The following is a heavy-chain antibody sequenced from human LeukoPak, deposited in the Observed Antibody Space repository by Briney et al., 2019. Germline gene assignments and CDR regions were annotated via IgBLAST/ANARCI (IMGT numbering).Heavy chain of an antibody. CDR2: ISWNSGSI. J-gene: IGHJ4*02. CDR1: GFTFDDYA. Sequence: PGGSLRLSCAASGFTFDDYAMHWVRQAPGKGLEWVSGISWNSGSIGYADSVKGRFTISRDDAKNSLYLQMNSLRAEDTALYYCAKSAYDSSGYINYWGQGTLVTVSS. D-gene: IGHD3-22*01. CDR3: AKSAYDSSGYINY. V-gene: IGHV3-9*01.